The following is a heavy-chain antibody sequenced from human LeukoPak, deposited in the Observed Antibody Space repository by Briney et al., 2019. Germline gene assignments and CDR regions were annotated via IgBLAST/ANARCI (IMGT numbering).Heavy chain of an antibody. CDR3: ARTVDTAMVNRFDY. CDR2: ISAYNGNT. D-gene: IGHD5-18*01. Sequence: ASVKVSCKASGYTFTSYGISRVRQAPGQGLEWMGWISAYNGNTNYAQKLQGRVTMTTDTYTSTAYMELSSLRYDDTAVYYCARTVDTAMVNRFDYWGQGTLVTVSS. CDR1: GYTFTSYG. V-gene: IGHV1-18*01. J-gene: IGHJ4*02.